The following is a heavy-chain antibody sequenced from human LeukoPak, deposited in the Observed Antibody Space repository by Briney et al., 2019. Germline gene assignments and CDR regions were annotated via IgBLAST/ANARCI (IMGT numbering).Heavy chain of an antibody. Sequence: PGGSLRLSCAASGFTFSSYGMHWVRQAPGKGLEWVAVISYDGSNKYYADSVKGRFTISRDNSKNTLYLRMNSLRAEDTAVYYCARWRTGTIFDYWGQGTLVIVSS. J-gene: IGHJ4*02. CDR2: ISYDGSNK. D-gene: IGHD1-7*01. CDR1: GFTFSSYG. CDR3: ARWRTGTIFDY. V-gene: IGHV3-30*03.